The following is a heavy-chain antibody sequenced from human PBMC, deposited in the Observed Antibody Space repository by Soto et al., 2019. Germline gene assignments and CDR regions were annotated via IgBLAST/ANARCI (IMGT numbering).Heavy chain of an antibody. CDR2: ISWNSGSI. CDR3: AKDVSGRGSFYYYFGMDV. J-gene: IGHJ6*02. Sequence: GGSLRLSCAASGFTFDYYAMHWVRQSPGKGLEWVSGISWNSGSIRYTDSVKARFTISRDNAKNSLYLQMNSLRAEDTALYYCAKDVSGRGSFYYYFGMDVWGHGTTVTVSS. V-gene: IGHV3-9*01. D-gene: IGHD1-26*01. CDR1: GFTFDYYA.